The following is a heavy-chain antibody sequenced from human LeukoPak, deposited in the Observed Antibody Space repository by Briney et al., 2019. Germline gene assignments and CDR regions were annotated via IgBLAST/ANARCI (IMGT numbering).Heavy chain of an antibody. CDR3: ARDLRAKWELLPTNDAFDI. D-gene: IGHD1-26*01. J-gene: IGHJ3*02. CDR2: ISGSGGST. V-gene: IGHV3-23*01. CDR1: GFTFSSYA. Sequence: GGSLRLSCAASGFTFSSYAMSWVRQAPGKGLEWVSAISGSGGSTYYADSVKGRFTISRDNAKNSLYLQMNSLRAEDTAVYYCARDLRAKWELLPTNDAFDIWGQGTMVTVSS.